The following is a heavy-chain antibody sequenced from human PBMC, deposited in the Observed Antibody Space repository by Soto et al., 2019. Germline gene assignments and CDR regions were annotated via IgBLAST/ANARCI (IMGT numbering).Heavy chain of an antibody. J-gene: IGHJ6*04. CDR3: ARDRSPYCSRTSCHPSYYGMDV. Sequence: GGSLRLSCAASGFTFSSYGMHWVRQAPGKGLEWVANIKQDGSEKYYVDSVKGRFTISRDNAKNSLYLQMNSLRAADTAVYYCARDRSPYCSRTSCHPSYYGMDVSDKGATVTV. CDR1: GFTFSSYG. V-gene: IGHV3-7*03. CDR2: IKQDGSEK. D-gene: IGHD2-2*01.